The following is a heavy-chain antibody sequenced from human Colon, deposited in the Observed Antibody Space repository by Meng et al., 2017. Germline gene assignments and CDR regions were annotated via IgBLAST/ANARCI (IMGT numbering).Heavy chain of an antibody. J-gene: IGHJ3*01. CDR3: ERGDVLTGKGHDAFDV. V-gene: IGHV1-46*01. Sequence: ASVKVSRKASGNILTNYEMHWVRQAPGQGLEWMGMVMPSRDSTRYALKFRGRITMTSDTSTSTVYMELSSLRSEDMDVYYCERGDVLTGKGHDAFDVWGQGTMVTVSS. CDR1: GNILTNYE. D-gene: IGHD2-21*01. CDR2: VMPSRDST.